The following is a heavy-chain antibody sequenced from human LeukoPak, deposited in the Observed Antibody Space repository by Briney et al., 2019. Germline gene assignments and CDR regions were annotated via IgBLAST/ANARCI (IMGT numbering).Heavy chain of an antibody. Sequence: GGSLRLPCAASGFTFSSYAMSWVRQAPGKGLEWVSAISGSGGSTYYADSVKGRFTISRDNSKNTLYLQMNSLRAEDTAVYYCAKAPIVVVPAATDYWGQGTLVTVSS. V-gene: IGHV3-23*01. D-gene: IGHD2-2*01. CDR1: GFTFSSYA. CDR3: AKAPIVVVPAATDY. J-gene: IGHJ4*02. CDR2: ISGSGGST.